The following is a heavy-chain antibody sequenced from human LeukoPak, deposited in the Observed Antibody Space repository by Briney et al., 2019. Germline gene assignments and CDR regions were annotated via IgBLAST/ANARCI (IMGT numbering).Heavy chain of an antibody. CDR2: INPSGGST. D-gene: IGHD3-3*01. Sequence: ASVKVSCKASGYTFTSYYMHWVRQAPGQGLEWMGIINPSGGSTSYAQKFQGRVTMTRDTSTSTVYMELSSLRSEDTAVYYCAREKIFGVVGGQNWFDPWGQGTLVTVSP. V-gene: IGHV1-46*01. CDR3: AREKIFGVVGGQNWFDP. CDR1: GYTFTSYY. J-gene: IGHJ5*02.